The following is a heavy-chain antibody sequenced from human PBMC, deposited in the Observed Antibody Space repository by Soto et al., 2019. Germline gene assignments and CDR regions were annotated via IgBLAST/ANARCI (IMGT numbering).Heavy chain of an antibody. V-gene: IGHV4-39*01. CDR2: NYYSGST. CDR3: ASTGSMVRGVSMSLFDY. J-gene: IGHJ4*02. Sequence: SETLSLTCTVSGGSISSSSYYWGWIRQPPGKGLEWIGSNYYSGSTYYNPSLKSRVTISVDTSKNQFSLELSSVTAADTAVYYCASTGSMVRGVSMSLFDYWGQGTLVTVSS. CDR1: GGSISSSSYY. D-gene: IGHD3-10*01.